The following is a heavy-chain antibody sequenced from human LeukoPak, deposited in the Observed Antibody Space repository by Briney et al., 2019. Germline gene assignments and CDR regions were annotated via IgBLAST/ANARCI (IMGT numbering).Heavy chain of an antibody. D-gene: IGHD6-6*01. CDR1: GFTFSSYG. Sequence: GRSLRLSCAASGFTFSSYGMHWVRQAPGKGLEWVAVISYDGSNKYYADSVKGRFTISRDNSKNTLYLQMNSLRAEDTAVYYCARAQYSSSREIAVYYFDYWGQGTLVTVSS. V-gene: IGHV3-30*03. J-gene: IGHJ4*02. CDR2: ISYDGSNK. CDR3: ARAQYSSSREIAVYYFDY.